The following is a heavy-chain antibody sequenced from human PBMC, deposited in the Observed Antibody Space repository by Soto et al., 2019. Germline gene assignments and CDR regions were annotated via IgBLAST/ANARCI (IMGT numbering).Heavy chain of an antibody. CDR1: GYTFTSYG. Sequence: ASVKVSCKASGYTFTSYGTSWVRQAPGQGLEWMGWISAYNGNTNYAQKLQGRVTMTTDTSTSTAYMELRSLRSDDTAVYYCARAYEVDSSSPGENFDYWGQGTLVTVSS. CDR3: ARAYEVDSSSPGENFDY. V-gene: IGHV1-18*01. D-gene: IGHD6-6*01. CDR2: ISAYNGNT. J-gene: IGHJ4*02.